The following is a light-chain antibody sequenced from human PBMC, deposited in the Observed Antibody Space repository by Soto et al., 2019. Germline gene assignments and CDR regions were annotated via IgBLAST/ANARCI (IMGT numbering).Light chain of an antibody. J-gene: IGKJ1*01. CDR3: QEYGSSPPS. CDR2: GAS. V-gene: IGKV3-20*01. CDR1: QSVSSNY. Sequence: EIVLTQSPGTLSLSPGERATLSCRASQSVSSNYLAWYRRKPGQAPRLLIYGASSRATGIPDRFSGSGSGADFTLTINRLEPEDFAVYYCQEYGSSPPSFGPGTSVDIK.